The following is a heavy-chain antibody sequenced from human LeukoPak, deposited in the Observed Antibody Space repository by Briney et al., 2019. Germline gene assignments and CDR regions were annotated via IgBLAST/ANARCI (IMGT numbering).Heavy chain of an antibody. CDR1: GFTFSSYA. V-gene: IGHV3-33*08. J-gene: IGHJ4*02. CDR2: IWYDGSNK. CDR3: AREEIAAAGTLDY. D-gene: IGHD6-13*01. Sequence: PGGSLRLSCAASGFTFSSYAMHWVRQAPGKGLEWVAVIWYDGSNKYYADSVKGRFTISRDNSKNTLYLQMNSLRAEDTAVYYCAREEIAAAGTLDYWGQGTLVTVSS.